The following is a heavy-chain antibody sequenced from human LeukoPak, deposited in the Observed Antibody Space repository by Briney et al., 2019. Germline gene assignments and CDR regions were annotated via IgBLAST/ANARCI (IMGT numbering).Heavy chain of an antibody. CDR1: GITLSNYA. V-gene: IGHV3-23*01. J-gene: IGHJ4*02. CDR2: ISGSGGGT. D-gene: IGHD3-22*01. Sequence: PGGSLRLSCAVSGITLSNYAMTWVRQAPGKGLEWVAGISGSGGGTNYADSVKGGFTISRDNSKNTLYLQMNNLRVDDPAVYFCAKRGVVIRVILVGFHKEAYYFDSWGQGALVTVSS. CDR3: AKRGVVIRVILVGFHKEAYYFDS.